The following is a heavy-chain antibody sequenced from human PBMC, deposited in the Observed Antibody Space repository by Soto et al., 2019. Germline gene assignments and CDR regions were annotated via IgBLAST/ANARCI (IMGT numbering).Heavy chain of an antibody. V-gene: IGHV3-48*01. D-gene: IGHD6-13*01. Sequence: EVQLVESGGGLVQPGGSLRLSCAASGFTFSSYSMNWVRQAPGKGLEWVSYISSSSSTIYYADSVKGRFTISRDNAKNSLYLQMNSLRAEDTAVYYCARPPERIAEIGAFDPWGQGTLVTVSS. J-gene: IGHJ5*02. CDR1: GFTFSSYS. CDR3: ARPPERIAEIGAFDP. CDR2: ISSSSSTI.